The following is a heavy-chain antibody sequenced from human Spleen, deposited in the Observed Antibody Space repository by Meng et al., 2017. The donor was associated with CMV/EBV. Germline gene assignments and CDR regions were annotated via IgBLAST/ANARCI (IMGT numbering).Heavy chain of an antibody. CDR2: INHSGST. V-gene: IGHV4-34*01. CDR3: ARDVGTTTSY. CDR1: GGSFGGYF. J-gene: IGHJ4*02. D-gene: IGHD1-7*01. Sequence: SLTCAVYGGSFGGYFWSWIRQSPGKGLEWIGEINHSGSTNYNPSLKSRVTISVDTSKNQFSLKVSSVTAADTAVYYCARDVGTTTSYWGQGTLVTVTS.